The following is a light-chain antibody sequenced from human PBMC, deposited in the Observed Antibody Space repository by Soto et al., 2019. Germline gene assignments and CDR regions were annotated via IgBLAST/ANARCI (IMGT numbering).Light chain of an antibody. Sequence: ELVLTQSPGTLSLSPGERATLSCRASQRVSSSYLAWYQQKPGQAPRLLIYGASSRATGIPDRFSGSGSGTDFSLTISRLEPEDFAVYYCQQYGSSPLFTFGPGTKVAIK. CDR2: GAS. CDR1: QRVSSSY. CDR3: QQYGSSPLFT. J-gene: IGKJ3*01. V-gene: IGKV3-20*01.